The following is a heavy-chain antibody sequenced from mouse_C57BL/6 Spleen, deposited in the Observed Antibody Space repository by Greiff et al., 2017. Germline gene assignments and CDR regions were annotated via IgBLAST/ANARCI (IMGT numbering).Heavy chain of an antibody. V-gene: IGHV1-20*01. J-gene: IGHJ2*01. Sequence: VQLKESGPELVKPGDSVKISCKASGYSFTAYFMNWVMQSHGKSLEWIGLINPYNGDTFSNQKFKGKATLTVDKSSSTAHMEFLSLRTEDSAVYYGARERAVVATYYFDYWGQGTTLTVSS. D-gene: IGHD1-1*01. CDR3: ARERAVVATYYFDY. CDR1: GYSFTAYF. CDR2: INPYNGDT.